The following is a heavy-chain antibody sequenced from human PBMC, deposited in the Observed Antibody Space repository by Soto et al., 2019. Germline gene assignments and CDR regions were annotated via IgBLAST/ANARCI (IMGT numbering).Heavy chain of an antibody. CDR1: GYTFTSQN. J-gene: IGHJ4*02. CDR3: ISTLGASFDY. CDR2: INPSIGTT. D-gene: IGHD1-26*01. Sequence: ASVKVSCKASGYTFTSQNMHWVRQAPGQGLEWMGVINPSIGTTTYAQKFQGRVTMTSDTSTSSVYMEVSSLRSEDTAVYYCISTLGASFDYWGQGTLVTVSS. V-gene: IGHV1-46*03.